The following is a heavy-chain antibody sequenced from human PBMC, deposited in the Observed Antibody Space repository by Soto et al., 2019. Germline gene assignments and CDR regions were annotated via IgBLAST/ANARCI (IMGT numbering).Heavy chain of an antibody. Sequence: GGSLRLSCAASGFTFSSYAMSWVRQAPGKGLEWVSAISGSGGSTYYADSVKGRFTISRDNSKNTLYLQMNSLRAEDTAVYYCAKGITMVRGVVTYYYYGMDVWGQGTTVTVSS. CDR2: ISGSGGST. V-gene: IGHV3-23*01. D-gene: IGHD3-10*01. CDR3: AKGITMVRGVVTYYYYGMDV. CDR1: GFTFSSYA. J-gene: IGHJ6*02.